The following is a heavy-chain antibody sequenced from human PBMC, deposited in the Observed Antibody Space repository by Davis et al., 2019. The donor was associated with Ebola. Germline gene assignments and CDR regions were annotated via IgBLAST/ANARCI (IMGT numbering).Heavy chain of an antibody. J-gene: IGHJ5*02. CDR2: ISGSGGST. D-gene: IGHD3-3*01. V-gene: IGHV3-23*01. Sequence: GESLKISCAASGFTFSSYAMTWVRQAPGKGLEWVSTISGSGGSTYYADSVKGRFAISRDNSKNTLYLQMNSLRAEDTAVYYCARDYYDFWSGYYRMNWFDPWGQGTLVTVSS. CDR1: GFTFSSYA. CDR3: ARDYYDFWSGYYRMNWFDP.